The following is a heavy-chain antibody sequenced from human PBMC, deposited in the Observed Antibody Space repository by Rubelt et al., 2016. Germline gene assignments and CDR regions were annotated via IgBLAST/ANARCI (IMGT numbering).Heavy chain of an antibody. V-gene: IGHV3-9*01. Sequence: APGKGLEWVSGISWNSGSIGYADSVKGRFPISRDNAKNSLYLQMNSLRAEDTALYYCARSDYYGSGSYYNPFDYWGQGTLVTVSS. CDR2: ISWNSGSI. CDR3: ARSDYYGSGSYYNPFDY. D-gene: IGHD3-10*01. J-gene: IGHJ4*02.